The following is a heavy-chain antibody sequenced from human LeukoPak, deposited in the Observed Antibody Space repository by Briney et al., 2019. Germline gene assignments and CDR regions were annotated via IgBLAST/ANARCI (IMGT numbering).Heavy chain of an antibody. CDR2: IYSGGST. Sequence: GGSLRLSCAASGFTVSSNYMSWVRQAPGKGLEWVSVIYSGGSTYYADSVKGRFTISRDNSKNTLYLQMNSLRAEDTAVYYCARYRRGCGSSWYGMDVWGKGTTVTVSS. CDR3: ARYRRGCGSSWYGMDV. J-gene: IGHJ6*04. V-gene: IGHV3-53*01. D-gene: IGHD6-13*01. CDR1: GFTVSSNY.